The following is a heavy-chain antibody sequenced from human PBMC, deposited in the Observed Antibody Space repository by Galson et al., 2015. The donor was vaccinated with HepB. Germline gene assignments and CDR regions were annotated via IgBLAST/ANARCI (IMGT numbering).Heavy chain of an antibody. V-gene: IGHV3-23*01. CDR3: AKDGYGPERILHRAVPFDY. D-gene: IGHD2-15*01. CDR2: ISGSGGST. J-gene: IGHJ4*02. CDR1: GFTFSSYA. Sequence: SLRLSCAASGFTFSSYAMSWVRQAPGKGLEWVSAISGSGGSTYYADSVKGRFTISRDNSKNTLYLQMNSLRTEDTAVYYCAKDGYGPERILHRAVPFDYWGQGTLVTVSS.